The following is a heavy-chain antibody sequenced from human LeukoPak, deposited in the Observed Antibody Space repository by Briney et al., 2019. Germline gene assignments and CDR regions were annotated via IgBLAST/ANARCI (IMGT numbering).Heavy chain of an antibody. V-gene: IGHV3-23*01. CDR1: GFTFSSYG. J-gene: IGHJ4*02. CDR2: VSGSGVGT. Sequence: GGSLRLSCAASGFTFSSYGMNWVRQAPGKGLEWVSGVSGSGVGTYYADSVKGRFTISRDNSKNTLYLQMNSLRVEDTALYYCVRSLDYWGQGTLVTVSS. CDR3: VRSLDY.